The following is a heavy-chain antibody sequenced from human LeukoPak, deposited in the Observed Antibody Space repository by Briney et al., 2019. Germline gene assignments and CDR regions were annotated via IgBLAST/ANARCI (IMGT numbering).Heavy chain of an antibody. Sequence: SETLSLTCTVSGDSISGFYWSWIRQPPGKGLEWIGYIYYSGSTNYNPSLKSRVTISVHTSKNQFSLRLSSVTAADTALYYCARGVVAAPQTFDYWGQGTLVNVSS. D-gene: IGHD2-15*01. J-gene: IGHJ4*02. CDR1: GDSISGFY. CDR3: ARGVVAAPQTFDY. CDR2: IYYSGST. V-gene: IGHV4-59*01.